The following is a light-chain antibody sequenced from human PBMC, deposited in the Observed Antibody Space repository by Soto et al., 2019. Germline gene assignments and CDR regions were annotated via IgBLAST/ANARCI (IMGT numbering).Light chain of an antibody. V-gene: IGKV3-11*01. Sequence: EIVLTQSPATLSLSPGERATLSCRASQSVSSYLAWYQQKPGQAPRLLIYDASNRATGIPARFSGSGSGTDFTLTISSLEPEDFAVYYCQQRSNWPPEGLTFGGGTKVAIK. J-gene: IGKJ4*01. CDR3: QQRSNWPPEGLT. CDR1: QSVSSY. CDR2: DAS.